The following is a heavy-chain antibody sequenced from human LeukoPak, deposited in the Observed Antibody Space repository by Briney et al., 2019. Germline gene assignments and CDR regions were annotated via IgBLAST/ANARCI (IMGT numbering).Heavy chain of an antibody. J-gene: IGHJ3*02. CDR1: GFTFSSYV. Sequence: QAGGSLRLSCAASGFTFSSYVMSWVCQAPGKGLEWVSAISGSGGSTYYADSVKGRFTISRDNSKNTLYLQMNSLRAEDTAVYYCAKLEDIVVVVAATGSGHAFDIWGQGTMVTVSS. V-gene: IGHV3-23*01. D-gene: IGHD2-15*01. CDR3: AKLEDIVVVVAATGSGHAFDI. CDR2: ISGSGGST.